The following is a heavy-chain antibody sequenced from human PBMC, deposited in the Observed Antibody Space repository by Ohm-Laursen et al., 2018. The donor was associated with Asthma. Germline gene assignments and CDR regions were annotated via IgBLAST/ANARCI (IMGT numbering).Heavy chain of an antibody. CDR3: ASDPYSDYIWGTCAS. CDR1: VFPFSKYA. D-gene: IGHD3-16*01. J-gene: IGHJ5*02. Sequence: RPLRLSCAASVFPFSKYAFHWVRQAPGKGLEWVAIISYDGTSEYYADSVKGRVTISRDDSKNTVYLQMNNLRVEDTAVYYCASDPYSDYIWGTCASWGQGTLVTVSS. CDR2: ISYDGTSE. V-gene: IGHV3-30-3*01.